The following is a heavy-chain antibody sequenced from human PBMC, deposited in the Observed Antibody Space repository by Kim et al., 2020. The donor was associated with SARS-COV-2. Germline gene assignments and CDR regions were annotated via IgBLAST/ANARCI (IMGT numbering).Heavy chain of an antibody. Sequence: GGSLRLSCAASGFTFSNYAMQWVRQTPGKRLEWVAVISYDGGNRYHADSVKGRFTISRDNSENTLYLQMNSLRAEDTAVYYCAREDYWGHGTLVTVSS. CDR3: AREDY. J-gene: IGHJ4*01. V-gene: IGHV3-30*04. CDR2: ISYDGGNR. CDR1: GFTFSNYA.